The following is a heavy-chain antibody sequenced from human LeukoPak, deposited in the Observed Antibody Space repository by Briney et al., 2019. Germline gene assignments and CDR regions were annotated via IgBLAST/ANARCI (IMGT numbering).Heavy chain of an antibody. CDR2: INSDGRTT. Sequence: GGSLRLSCAASGFIFSSFWMHWVRQVPGKGLVWVSHINSDGRTTDYADSVRGRFTISRDNAKNSLYLQMNSLRAEDTAVYYCARSCGGDCYKKDAFDIWGQGTMVTVSS. V-gene: IGHV3-74*01. D-gene: IGHD2-21*02. CDR1: GFIFSSFW. J-gene: IGHJ3*02. CDR3: ARSCGGDCYKKDAFDI.